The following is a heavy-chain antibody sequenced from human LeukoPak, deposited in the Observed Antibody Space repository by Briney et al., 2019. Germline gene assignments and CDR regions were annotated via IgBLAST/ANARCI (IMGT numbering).Heavy chain of an antibody. CDR2: IIPIFGTA. CDR3: ARLYSGSYYTPLWFDY. Sequence: ASVKVSCKASGYTFTDYYIHWVRQAPGQGLEWMGGIIPIFGTANYAQKFQGRVTITADESTSTAYMELSSLRSEDTAVYYCARLYSGSYYTPLWFDYWGQGTLVTVSS. CDR1: GYTFTDYY. V-gene: IGHV1-69*13. D-gene: IGHD1-26*01. J-gene: IGHJ4*02.